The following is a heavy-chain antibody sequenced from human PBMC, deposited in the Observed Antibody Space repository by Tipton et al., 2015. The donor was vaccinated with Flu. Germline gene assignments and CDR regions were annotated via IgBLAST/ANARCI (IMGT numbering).Heavy chain of an antibody. Sequence: TLSLTCTVSGGSLSSYFWSWIRQPAGKGLEWIGRVYSSGSINESPSLSGRIALTVDTFKNQFSLKLDSVTVADTAVYYCARGRCSPGACNLRSSFDAWGQGTLVTVS. D-gene: IGHD2/OR15-2a*01. V-gene: IGHV4-4*07. CDR1: GGSLSSYF. CDR3: ARGRCSPGACNLRSSFDA. CDR2: VYSSGSI. J-gene: IGHJ5*02.